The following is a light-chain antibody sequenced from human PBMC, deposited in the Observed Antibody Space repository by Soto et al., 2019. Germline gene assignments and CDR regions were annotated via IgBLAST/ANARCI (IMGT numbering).Light chain of an antibody. Sequence: DIVMTQSPDSLAVSLGERATINCKSSQSLLYSSNNKNYLAWYQQKPGQSPKLLIYWASTREFGVPDRFRGSGSGTDFTLTISSLQAEDVAVYYCQQYYSTPFTFGPGTKVDMK. CDR3: QQYYSTPFT. V-gene: IGKV4-1*01. J-gene: IGKJ3*01. CDR2: WAS. CDR1: QSLLYSSNNKNY.